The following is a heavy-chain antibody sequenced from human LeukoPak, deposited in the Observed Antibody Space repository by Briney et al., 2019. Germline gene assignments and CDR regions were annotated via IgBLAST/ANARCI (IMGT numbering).Heavy chain of an antibody. CDR2: MSYDGSNK. CDR3: AKAGCSSTNCYENY. V-gene: IGHV3-30*18. D-gene: IGHD2-2*01. Sequence: TGGSLGLSCAASGFPFSTYAMHWVRQAPGKGLEWVAVMSYDGSNKYHADSVKGRFTISRDNSKNTLYLQMNSLRPDDTAVYYCAKAGCSSTNCYENYWGQGTLVTVSS. CDR1: GFPFSTYA. J-gene: IGHJ4*02.